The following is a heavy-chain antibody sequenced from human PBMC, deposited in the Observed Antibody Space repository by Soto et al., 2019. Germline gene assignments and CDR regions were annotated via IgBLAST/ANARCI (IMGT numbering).Heavy chain of an antibody. CDR3: AKKAYDAVTGHYFDY. Sequence: PGWSLRLSCAASGFTFSTYAMNWVRQTPGKGLEWVATISSSAISTNYADSVKGRFTISRDNSKNVLYLRMTSLRTEDTAVYFCAKKAYDAVTGHYFDYWGQGTLVTVSS. V-gene: IGHV3-23*01. CDR1: GFTFSTYA. D-gene: IGHD3-9*01. CDR2: ISSSAIST. J-gene: IGHJ4*02.